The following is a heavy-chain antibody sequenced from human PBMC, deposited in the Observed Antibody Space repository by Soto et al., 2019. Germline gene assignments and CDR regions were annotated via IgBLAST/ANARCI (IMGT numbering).Heavy chain of an antibody. D-gene: IGHD1-26*01. CDR3: GRESEWKLLRGYFQH. V-gene: IGHV1-69*06. Sequence: QVQLVQSGAEVKKPGSSVKVSCKASGGTFSNYAISWVRQAPGQGLEWMGGIIPVFATANYAQKLQGRLTITAHKPASTAYMDRRRLRYEHQAVYYCGRESEWKLLRGYFQHWGQASLVTVST. CDR2: IIPVFATA. CDR1: GGTFSNYA. J-gene: IGHJ1*01.